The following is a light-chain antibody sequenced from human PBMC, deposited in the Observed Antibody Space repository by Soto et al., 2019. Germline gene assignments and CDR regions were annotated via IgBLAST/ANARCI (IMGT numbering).Light chain of an antibody. CDR1: QSVGRY. J-gene: IGKJ1*01. Sequence: EIVLTQSPATLSLSPGERGTLSCRASQSVGRYLAWYQHKPGQPPRLLIYDTSNRAPGTPGRFGGSGSVTDFTLTISSLEPEDFAVYDCVQRSDWPWTVGQGTKVEVK. CDR3: VQRSDWPWT. CDR2: DTS. V-gene: IGKV3-11*01.